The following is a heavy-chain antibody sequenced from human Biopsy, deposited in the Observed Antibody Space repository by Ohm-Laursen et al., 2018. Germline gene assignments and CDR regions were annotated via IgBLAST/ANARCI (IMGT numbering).Heavy chain of an antibody. J-gene: IGHJ6*02. CDR3: ARDSGILNYGNFKYYHYYGMDV. CDR2: IYYSVMT. D-gene: IGHD4-11*01. Sequence: SDTLSLTCIVSGDSVTKYYWSWIRQPPGKGLEWIGHIYYSVMTNYNPSLQGRVSISVDTSRNQVSLTLSSVTAADTAVYYCARDSGILNYGNFKYYHYYGMDVWGQGTKVTVSS. CDR1: GDSVTKYY. V-gene: IGHV4-59*02.